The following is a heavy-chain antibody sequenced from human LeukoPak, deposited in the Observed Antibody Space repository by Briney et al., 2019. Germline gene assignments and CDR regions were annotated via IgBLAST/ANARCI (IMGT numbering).Heavy chain of an antibody. Sequence: ASVKVSCKASGYTFTGYYMHWVRQAPGQGLEWMGRINPNSGGTNYAQKFQGRVTMTRDTSISTAYMELSRLRAEDTAVYYCAKRPGGGSYYYDDSGYSFDYWGRGTLVTVSS. V-gene: IGHV1-2*06. CDR1: GYTFTGYY. CDR2: INPNSGGT. J-gene: IGHJ4*02. CDR3: AKRPGGGSYYYDDSGYSFDY. D-gene: IGHD3-22*01.